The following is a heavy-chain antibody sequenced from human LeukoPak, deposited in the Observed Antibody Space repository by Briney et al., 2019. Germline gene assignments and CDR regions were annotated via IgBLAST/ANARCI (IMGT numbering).Heavy chain of an antibody. V-gene: IGHV3-21*06. CDR2: ISSSTSYI. CDR1: GFTFSSYS. CDR3: VRGRYCSSGRCSESLQY. J-gene: IGHJ1*01. Sequence: GGSLRLSCVASGFTFSSYSMTWVRQALGKALEWVSSISSSTSYIFYADSLKGRITVSRDNAENLLYLQMNYLRAEDTAIYYCVRGRYCSSGRCSESLQYWGRGTLITVSS. D-gene: IGHD2-15*01.